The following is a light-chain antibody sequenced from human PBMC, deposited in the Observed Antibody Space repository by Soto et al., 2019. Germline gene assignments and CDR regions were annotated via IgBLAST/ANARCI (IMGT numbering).Light chain of an antibody. CDR1: QSVRSN. J-gene: IGKJ4*01. CDR3: QHYDIWPLT. CDR2: AAS. V-gene: IGKV3-15*01. Sequence: DIVMTQSPATLSVSPGERATLSCRASQSVRSNLAWHQQKPGQAPRLLIYAASTRATGVPARFSGSGSGTEFTLTISDLQSEDFAVYFCQHYDIWPLTFGGGTKVDIK.